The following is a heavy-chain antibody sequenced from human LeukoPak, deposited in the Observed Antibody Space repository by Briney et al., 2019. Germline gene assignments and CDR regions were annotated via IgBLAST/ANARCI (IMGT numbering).Heavy chain of an antibody. CDR1: GFTFSSYA. Sequence: GGSLRLSCAASGFTFSSYAMSWVHQAQGKGLEWVSAISGSGGSTYYADSVKGRFTISRDSSKNTLYLQMNSLRAEDTAVYYCAKDSRLYGSGSYYADYWGQGTLVTVSS. V-gene: IGHV3-23*01. CDR2: ISGSGGST. D-gene: IGHD3-10*01. J-gene: IGHJ4*02. CDR3: AKDSRLYGSGSYYADY.